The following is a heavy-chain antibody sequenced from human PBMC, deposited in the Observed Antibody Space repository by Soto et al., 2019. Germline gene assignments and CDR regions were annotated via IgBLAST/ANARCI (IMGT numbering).Heavy chain of an antibody. V-gene: IGHV2-70*19. Sequence: SGPTLVNPTQTLTLTCTFSGFSLTTSGLCVSWFRQPPGKALEWLALIEGDDDKHFSTSLKTRLTISKDTSKNQVVLTMTNMDPVDTATYYCARSGSAWDNYDYWGQGTLVT. J-gene: IGHJ4*02. CDR3: ARSGSAWDNYDY. CDR1: GFSLTTSGLC. CDR2: IEGDDDK. D-gene: IGHD6-19*01.